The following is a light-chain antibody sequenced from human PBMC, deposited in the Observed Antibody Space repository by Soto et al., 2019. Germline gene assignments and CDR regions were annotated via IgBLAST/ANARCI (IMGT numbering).Light chain of an antibody. CDR2: WAS. CDR1: QSGLSSSNNKNY. J-gene: IGKJ5*01. CDR3: QQYYTTPAIT. Sequence: DIVMTQSPDSLPGSLGERANIHCKSSQSGLSSSNNKNYLAWYQHKPGQPPKLLVFWASTRESGVPHRFSGSGSGTDFTLQIGSLQAEDVAVYYCQQYYTTPAITFGQGTRLDIK. V-gene: IGKV4-1*01.